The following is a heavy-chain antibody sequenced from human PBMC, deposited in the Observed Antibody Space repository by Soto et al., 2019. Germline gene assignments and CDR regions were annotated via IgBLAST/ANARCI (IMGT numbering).Heavy chain of an antibody. D-gene: IGHD3-3*01. CDR1: GFTFSIYA. J-gene: IGHJ4*02. V-gene: IGHV3-30-3*01. CDR2: ISYDGGNK. Sequence: PGGSLRLSCAASGFTFSIYAMHWVRQAPGKGLEWVAVISYDGGNKYYADSEKGRFTISRDNSKNTLFLQMNSLRAEDTAVYYCARDYHVFWSGYYTGYDSWGQGTLVTVSS. CDR3: ARDYHVFWSGYYTGYDS.